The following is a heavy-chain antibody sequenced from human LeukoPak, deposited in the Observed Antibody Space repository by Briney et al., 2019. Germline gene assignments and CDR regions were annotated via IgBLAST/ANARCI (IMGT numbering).Heavy chain of an antibody. CDR1: GGFVSSGSYY. CDR2: IYYSGST. CDR3: ARDRASTVTTYDAFDI. Sequence: SETLSLTCTVSGGFVSSGSYYWSWIRQPPGKGLEWIGYIYYSGSTNYNPSLKSRVTISVDTSKNQFSLKLSSVTAADTAVYYCARDRASTVTTYDAFDIWGQGTMVTVSS. J-gene: IGHJ3*02. D-gene: IGHD4-17*01. V-gene: IGHV4-61*01.